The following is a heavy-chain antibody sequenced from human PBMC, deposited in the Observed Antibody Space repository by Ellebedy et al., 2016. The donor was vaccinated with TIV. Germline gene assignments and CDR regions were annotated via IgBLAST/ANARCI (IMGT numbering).Heavy chain of an antibody. V-gene: IGHV3-72*01. CDR3: ARDSLLSGMDV. J-gene: IGHJ6*02. Sequence: GESLKISCAATGFTFSDHYMDWVRQAPGKGLEWLGFIRSKRNGGTTEYTASAKGRFTISRDDSKNSLYLQMNSLRIEDTAVYYCARDSLLSGMDVWGQGTTVTVSS. CDR2: IRSKRNGGTT. CDR1: GFTFSDHY.